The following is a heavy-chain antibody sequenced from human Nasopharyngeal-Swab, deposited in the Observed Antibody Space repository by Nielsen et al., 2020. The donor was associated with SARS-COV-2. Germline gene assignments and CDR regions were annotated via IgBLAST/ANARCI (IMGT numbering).Heavy chain of an antibody. Sequence: ASVKVSCKASGYTFTSYCIICVRQAPGQGLEWMGWISAYNGNTNYAQKPQGRVTMTTDTSTSTAYMELRSLRSDDTAVYYCARDFRVGCSSTSCYYYYGMDVWGQGTTVTVSS. CDR2: ISAYNGNT. CDR1: GYTFTSYC. CDR3: ARDFRVGCSSTSCYYYYGMDV. J-gene: IGHJ6*02. V-gene: IGHV1-18*01. D-gene: IGHD2-2*01.